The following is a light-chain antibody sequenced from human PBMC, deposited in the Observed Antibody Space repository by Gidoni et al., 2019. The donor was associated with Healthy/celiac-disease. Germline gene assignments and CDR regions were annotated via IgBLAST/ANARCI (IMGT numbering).Light chain of an antibody. V-gene: IGKV1-39*01. CDR2: AAS. CDR3: KQSYSTPIT. CDR1: QSISSY. J-gene: IGKJ5*01. Sequence: DIQMTQSPSSLSASVGDRVTITCRASQSISSYLNWYQQKPGKAPKLLIYAASSLQSGVPSRFSGSGSGTDFTLTISSLQHEDFATYYCKQSYSTPITFGQGTRLEIK.